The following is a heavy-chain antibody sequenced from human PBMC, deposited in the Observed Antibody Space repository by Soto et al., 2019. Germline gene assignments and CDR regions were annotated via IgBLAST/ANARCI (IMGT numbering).Heavy chain of an antibody. V-gene: IGHV3-23*01. Sequence: EVQLLESGGGLVQPGGSLRLSCAASGFTFSTYPMSWVRQAPGMGLEWVSLIGGSGGSTYYADSVKGRFTISRDNSKNTLYMQMNSLRAEDTAVYYCAERDAVAGANDYWGQGTLVTVSS. J-gene: IGHJ4*02. CDR1: GFTFSTYP. CDR2: IGGSGGST. D-gene: IGHD6-19*01. CDR3: AERDAVAGANDY.